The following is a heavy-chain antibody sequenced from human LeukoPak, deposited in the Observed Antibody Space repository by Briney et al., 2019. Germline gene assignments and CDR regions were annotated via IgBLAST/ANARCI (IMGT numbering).Heavy chain of an antibody. J-gene: IGHJ3*02. D-gene: IGHD1-1*01. V-gene: IGHV1-69*05. CDR2: IIPIFGTA. Sequence: SVKVSCKASGGTFSSYAISWVRRAPGQGLEWMGGIIPIFGTANYAQKFQGRVTITTDESTSTAYMELSSLRSEDTAVYYCARGGSSEQLERPDAFDIWGQGTMVTVSS. CDR1: GGTFSSYA. CDR3: ARGGSSEQLERPDAFDI.